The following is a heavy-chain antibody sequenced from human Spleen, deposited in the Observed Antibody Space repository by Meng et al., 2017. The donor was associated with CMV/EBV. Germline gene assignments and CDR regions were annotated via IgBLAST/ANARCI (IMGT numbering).Heavy chain of an antibody. CDR1: FSFSSYA. Sequence: FSFSSYAVHWVRQAPGEGLEWLAVMSYDGSNQYYADSVKGRFTISRDNSKNTLYLQMKSLSPADTAVYFCARGGMIRGVVGGHFFDFWGQGTLVTVSS. CDR2: MSYDGSNQ. D-gene: IGHD3-10*01. J-gene: IGHJ4*02. V-gene: IGHV3-30*04. CDR3: ARGGMIRGVVGGHFFDF.